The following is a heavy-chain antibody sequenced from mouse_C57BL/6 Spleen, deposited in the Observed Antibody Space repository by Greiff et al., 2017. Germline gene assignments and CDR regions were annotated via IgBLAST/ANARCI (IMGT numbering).Heavy chain of an antibody. CDR3: AKYYYGSSYLFDY. CDR1: GYAFSSYW. CDR2: IYPGDGDT. D-gene: IGHD1-1*01. V-gene: IGHV1-80*01. Sequence: VQLQQSGAELVKPGASVKISCKASGYAFSSYWMNWVKQRPGKGLEWIGQIYPGDGDTNYNGKFKGKATLTADKSSSTAYMQLSSLTSAVSAVYFCAKYYYGSSYLFDYWGQGTTLTVSS. J-gene: IGHJ2*01.